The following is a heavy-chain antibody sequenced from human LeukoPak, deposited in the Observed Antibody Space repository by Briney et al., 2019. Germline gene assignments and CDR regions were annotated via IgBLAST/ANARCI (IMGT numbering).Heavy chain of an antibody. Sequence: PGGSLRLSCKGSGYSFTSYWIGWVRQMPGKGLEWMGIIYPGDSDTRYSPSFQGQVTISAEKPISTAYLQRSSRKAADTAMYYCARRGSGGVFDYWGQGTLVTVSS. J-gene: IGHJ4*02. CDR2: IYPGDSDT. D-gene: IGHD2-15*01. CDR3: ARRGSGGVFDY. CDR1: GYSFTSYW. V-gene: IGHV5-51*04.